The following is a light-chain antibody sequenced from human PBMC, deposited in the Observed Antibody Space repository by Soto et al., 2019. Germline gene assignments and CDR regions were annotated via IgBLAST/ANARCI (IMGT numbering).Light chain of an antibody. J-gene: IGKJ5*01. CDR3: QKYNSAPFT. CDR1: QGISNY. Sequence: DIQMNQSPSSLSASVGARVTITCRASQGISNYLAWYQQKPGKVPKLLIYAASTLQSGVPSRFSVRGAGTDCTRTISSLQPEDVATYDGQKYNSAPFTFGQGTRLENK. V-gene: IGKV1-27*01. CDR2: AAS.